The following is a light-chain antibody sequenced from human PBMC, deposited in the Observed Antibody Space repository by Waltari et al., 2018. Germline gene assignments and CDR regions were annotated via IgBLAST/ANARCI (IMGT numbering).Light chain of an antibody. Sequence: DIVMTQSPDSLAVSLGERATINCKSSQSVLYSYNNKNSLAWYQQKPGQTPKSIIYWASTREAGVPDRFSGSGSGTDFTLTISSLQAEDVAVYYCQQHYSTPRTFGGGTKVGIK. CDR2: WAS. J-gene: IGKJ4*01. CDR1: QSVLYSYNNKNS. V-gene: IGKV4-1*01. CDR3: QQHYSTPRT.